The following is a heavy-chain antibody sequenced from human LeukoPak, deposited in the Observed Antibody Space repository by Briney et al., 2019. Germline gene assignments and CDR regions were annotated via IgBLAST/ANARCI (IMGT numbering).Heavy chain of an antibody. D-gene: IGHD2-2*01. J-gene: IGHJ6*02. CDR2: INHSGST. Sequence: PSETLSLTCAVYGGCFSGYYWSWIRQPPGKGLEWIGEINHSGSTNYNPSLKSRVTISVDTSKNQFSLKLSSVTAADTAVYYCARDPPHCSSTSCYYTSYYYGMDVWGQGTTVTVSS. CDR3: ARDPPHCSSTSCYYTSYYYGMDV. CDR1: GGCFSGYY. V-gene: IGHV4-34*01.